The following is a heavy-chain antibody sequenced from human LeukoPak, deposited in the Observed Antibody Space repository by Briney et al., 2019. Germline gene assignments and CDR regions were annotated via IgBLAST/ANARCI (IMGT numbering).Heavy chain of an antibody. CDR3: ARLRSPPQSQLLYDAFDI. V-gene: IGHV4-38-2*01. Sequence: SETLSLTCAVSGYSISSGYYWGWIRQPPGKGLEWIGYIYHSGSTYYNPSLKSRVTISVDTSKNQFSLKLSSVTAADTAVYYCARLRSPPQSQLLYDAFDIWGQGTMVTVSS. J-gene: IGHJ3*02. CDR1: GYSISSGYY. D-gene: IGHD2-2*01. CDR2: IYHSGST.